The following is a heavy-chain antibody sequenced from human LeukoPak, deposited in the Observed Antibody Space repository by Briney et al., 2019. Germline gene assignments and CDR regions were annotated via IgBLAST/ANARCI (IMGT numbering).Heavy chain of an antibody. D-gene: IGHD1-26*01. CDR3: SGHRTSGSYSPENESDY. V-gene: IGHV1-18*01. Sequence: GASGKLSCKASGYTFTSYGISWVRQAPGQGLEWMGWISAYNGNTNYAQKLQGRVSMTTDTSTSTAYMELRSLRSDYTSVYYLSGHRTSGSYSPENESDYWGQGTLVTVSS. CDR1: GYTFTSYG. CDR2: ISAYNGNT. J-gene: IGHJ4*02.